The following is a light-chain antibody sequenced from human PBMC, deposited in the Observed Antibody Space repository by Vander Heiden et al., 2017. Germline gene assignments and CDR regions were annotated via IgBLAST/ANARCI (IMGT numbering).Light chain of an antibody. CDR1: SSSSGSNT. J-gene: IGLJ3*02. V-gene: IGLV1-44*01. CDR2: GNS. CDR3: AAWDDTLKGV. Sequence: QSVLTQPPSPSGPPGLRVSCSCSGSSSSSGSNTANWYQQLPGAAPNLLIYGNSQRPAGVPDRFSGSKSGTAASLAISGLQSEDDADYCCAAWDDTLKGVFGGGTKLTVL.